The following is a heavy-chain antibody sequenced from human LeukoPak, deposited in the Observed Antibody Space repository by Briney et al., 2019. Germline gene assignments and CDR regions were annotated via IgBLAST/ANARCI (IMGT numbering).Heavy chain of an antibody. CDR1: GYTFTSYY. CDR3: ARNYCYDSSGYAARY. V-gene: IGHV1-46*01. D-gene: IGHD3-22*01. J-gene: IGHJ4*02. CDR2: INPSGGST. Sequence: ASVKVSCKASGYTFTSYYMHWVRQAPGQGLEWMGIINPSGGSTNYTQKFQGRLTMTRDTSTSTVYMEVGSLRSEDTAVYYCARNYCYDSSGYAARYWGQGTLVTVSS.